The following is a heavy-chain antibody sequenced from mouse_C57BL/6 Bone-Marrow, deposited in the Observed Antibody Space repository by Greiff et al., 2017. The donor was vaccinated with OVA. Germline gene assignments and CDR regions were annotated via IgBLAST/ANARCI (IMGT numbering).Heavy chain of an antibody. J-gene: IGHJ2*01. CDR3: ARSSYYFDS. V-gene: IGHV1-50*01. CDR1: GYTFTSYW. CDR2: IDPSDSYT. Sequence: QVQLQQPGAELVKPGASVKLSCKASGYTFTSYWMQWVKQRPGQGLEWIGEIDPSDSYTNYNQKFKGKATLTVDTSSSTAYMQLSSLTSEDSALYYCARSSYYFDSWGQGTTLTVSS.